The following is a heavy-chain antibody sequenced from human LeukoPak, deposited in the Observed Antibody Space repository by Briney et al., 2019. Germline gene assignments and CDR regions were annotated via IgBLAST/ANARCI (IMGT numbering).Heavy chain of an antibody. Sequence: GGSLRLSCAASGFTFSSYAMSWVRQAPGKGLEWVSDISGSGGSTYYADSVKGRFTISRDNSKNTLYLQMNSLRAEDTAVYYCAKDHDYDFWSGYSRAPYYFDYWGQGTLVTVSS. J-gene: IGHJ4*02. CDR1: GFTFSSYA. CDR3: AKDHDYDFWSGYSRAPYYFDY. V-gene: IGHV3-23*01. D-gene: IGHD3-3*01. CDR2: ISGSGGST.